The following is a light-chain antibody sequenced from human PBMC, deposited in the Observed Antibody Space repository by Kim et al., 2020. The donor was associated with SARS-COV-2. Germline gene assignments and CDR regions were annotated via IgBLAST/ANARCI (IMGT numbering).Light chain of an antibody. Sequence: SSALGEGATTTCRASHSIISWLACYHQNPAKAPKFLIYKASRLQSGVPSRFSGRGSGTEFTLTISSLQPDDFATYYCQQDNSSPYTFGQGTKLEI. CDR3: QQDNSSPYT. CDR1: HSIISW. J-gene: IGKJ2*01. V-gene: IGKV1-5*03. CDR2: KAS.